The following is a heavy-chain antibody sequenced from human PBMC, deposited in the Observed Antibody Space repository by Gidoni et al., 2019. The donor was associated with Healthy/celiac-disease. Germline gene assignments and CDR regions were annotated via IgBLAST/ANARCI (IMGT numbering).Heavy chain of an antibody. V-gene: IGHV1-18*01. J-gene: IGHJ4*02. CDR2: ISAYNGNT. D-gene: IGHD3-16*02. CDR3: ARLTYYDYIWGSYRIYDY. CDR1: GYTFTSYG. Sequence: QVQLVQSGAEVKKPGASVQVYCKASGYTFTSYGISWVRQAPGQGLEWMGWISAYNGNTNYAQKLQGRVTITTDTSTSTAYMELRSLRSDDTAVYYCARLTYYDYIWGSYRIYDYWGQGTLVTVSS.